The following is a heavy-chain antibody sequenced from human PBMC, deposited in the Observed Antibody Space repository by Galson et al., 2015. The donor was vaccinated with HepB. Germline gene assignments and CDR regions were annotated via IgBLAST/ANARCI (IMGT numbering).Heavy chain of an antibody. CDR1: GYSFTSYW. Sequence: QSGAEVKKPGESLKISCKGSGYSFTSYWIGWVRQMPGKGLEWMGIIYPGDSDTRYSPSFQGQVTISADKSISTAYLQWSSLKASDTAMYYCARSPPAGAQGFDAFDIWGQGTMVTVSS. CDR3: ARSPPAGAQGFDAFDI. D-gene: IGHD6-19*01. V-gene: IGHV5-51*01. CDR2: IYPGDSDT. J-gene: IGHJ3*02.